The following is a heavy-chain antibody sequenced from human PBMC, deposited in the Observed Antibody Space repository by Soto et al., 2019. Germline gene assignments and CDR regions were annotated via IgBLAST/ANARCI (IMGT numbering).Heavy chain of an antibody. V-gene: IGHV3-23*01. CDR3: AKDPYHFDHSEMDV. Sequence: PGGSLRLSCASSVFTFSSYAMSCVRQSPGKGLEWVSAIGGSGGSTYYADSVKGRFTISRDNSKNTLYLQMNSLRAEDTAVYFCAKDPYHFDHSEMDVWGLGTTVNLSS. D-gene: IGHD3-9*01. CDR2: IGGSGGST. CDR1: VFTFSSYA. J-gene: IGHJ6*02.